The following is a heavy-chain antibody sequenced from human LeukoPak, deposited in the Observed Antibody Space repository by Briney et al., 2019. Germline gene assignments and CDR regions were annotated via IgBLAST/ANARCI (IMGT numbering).Heavy chain of an antibody. J-gene: IGHJ4*02. CDR1: GFTFSAYW. Sequence: PGGSLRLSCAASGFTFSAYWMHCVRQIPGKGLVWVSHISSDVTTTTYADSVKGRFTISRANARNSLFLQMKSLRAEDTAVYFCVRDRGGLPVVYWGQGSLGTVS. CDR3: VRDRGGLPVVY. V-gene: IGHV3-74*01. CDR2: ISSDVTTT. D-gene: IGHD3-10*01.